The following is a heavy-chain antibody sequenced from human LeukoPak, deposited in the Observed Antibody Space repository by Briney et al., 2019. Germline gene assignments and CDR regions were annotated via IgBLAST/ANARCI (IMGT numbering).Heavy chain of an antibody. V-gene: IGHV1-2*06. CDR2: INPNSGGT. Sequence: ASVKVSCKASGYTFTGYYMHWVRQAPGQGLEWMGRINPNSGGTNYAQKFQGRVTMTRDTSISTAYMELSRLRSDDTAAYYCAGSMARIAVAGSFDYWGQGTLVTVSS. CDR3: AGSMARIAVAGSFDY. D-gene: IGHD6-19*01. J-gene: IGHJ4*02. CDR1: GYTFTGYY.